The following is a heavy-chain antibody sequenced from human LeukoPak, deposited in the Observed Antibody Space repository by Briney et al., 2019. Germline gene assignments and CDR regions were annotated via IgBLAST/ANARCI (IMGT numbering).Heavy chain of an antibody. CDR3: TTDAGYSDRWCNW. V-gene: IGHV3-15*01. Sequence: SGGSLRLSCAASGFTFTNAFMSWVRQAPGKGLEWVGRIKSKSDGGTIDYGAPVKGRFTISRDDSKNTLYLQMNSLKTEDTAMYYCTTDAGYSDRWCNWWGQGTLVTVSS. CDR2: IKSKSDGGTI. J-gene: IGHJ4*02. D-gene: IGHD6-13*01. CDR1: GFTFTNAF.